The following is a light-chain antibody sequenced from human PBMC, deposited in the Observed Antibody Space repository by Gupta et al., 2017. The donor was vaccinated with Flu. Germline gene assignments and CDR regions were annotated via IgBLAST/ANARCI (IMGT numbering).Light chain of an antibody. V-gene: IGLV3-1*01. Sequence: SYELTQPTSVSVSAGQTARISCPGDDLGDKYTFWYQPTAGQSPVVVIYQDSKRPSGLPERFSGSHSGKTATPTLSWTQAMGEADYYCQAWDSTTVVFGGGTKVTVL. CDR3: QAWDSTTVV. J-gene: IGLJ2*01. CDR1: DLGDKY. CDR2: QDS.